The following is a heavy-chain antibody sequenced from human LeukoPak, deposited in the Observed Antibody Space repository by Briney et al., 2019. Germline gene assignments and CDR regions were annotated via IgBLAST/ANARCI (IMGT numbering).Heavy chain of an antibody. CDR3: ARVWGSIDY. D-gene: IGHD3-16*01. J-gene: IGHJ4*02. CDR2: MNPNSGNT. V-gene: IGHV1-8*01. CDR1: GYTFTNYD. Sequence: GASVKVSCKASGYTFTNYDINWVRQATGQGLEWMGWMNPNSGNTGFAQKFQGRVTLTRDTSITTAYMELTSLRPEDTAVYYCARVWGSIDYWGQGTLVAVSS.